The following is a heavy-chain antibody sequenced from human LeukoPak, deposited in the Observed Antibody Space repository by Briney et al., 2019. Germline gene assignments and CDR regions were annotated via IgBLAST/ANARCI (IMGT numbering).Heavy chain of an antibody. CDR3: AKSGGYGLIDY. D-gene: IGHD1-26*01. CDR2: IYYSGST. V-gene: IGHV4-38-2*02. Sequence: SETLSLTCTVSGYSISSGYYWSWIRQPPGKGLEWIGYIYYSGSTNYNPSLKSRVTISVDTSKNQVSLKLNSVTAADSAMYYCAKSGGYGLIDYWGQGTLVTVSS. J-gene: IGHJ4*01. CDR1: GYSISSGYY.